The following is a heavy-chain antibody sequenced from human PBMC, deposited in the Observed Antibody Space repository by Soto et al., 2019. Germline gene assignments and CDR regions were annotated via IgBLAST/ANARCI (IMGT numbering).Heavy chain of an antibody. J-gene: IGHJ5*02. Sequence: SLRLSCAVSGFTFSSYVMSWVRQAPGKGLEWVSAISGSGGSTYYADSVKGRFTISRDNSKDTLYLQMNSLRADDTAVYYCAKVGYSDSSGHNWFDPWGQGTLVTVSS. V-gene: IGHV3-23*01. CDR2: ISGSGGST. CDR1: GFTFSSYV. D-gene: IGHD3-22*01. CDR3: AKVGYSDSSGHNWFDP.